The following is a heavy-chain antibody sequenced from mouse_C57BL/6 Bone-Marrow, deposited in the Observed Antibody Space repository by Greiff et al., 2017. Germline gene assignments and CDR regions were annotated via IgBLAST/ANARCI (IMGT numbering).Heavy chain of an antibody. CDR3: TGRRFPYYYAMDY. Sequence: EVKLEESGGGLVQPGGSMKLSCVASGFTFSNYWMNWVRQSPEKGLEWVAQIRLKSDNYATHYAESVKGRFTISRDDSKSSVYLQMNNLRAEDTGIYYCTGRRFPYYYAMDYWGQGTSVTVSS. CDR1: GFTFSNYW. V-gene: IGHV6-3*01. J-gene: IGHJ4*01. CDR2: IRLKSDNYAT.